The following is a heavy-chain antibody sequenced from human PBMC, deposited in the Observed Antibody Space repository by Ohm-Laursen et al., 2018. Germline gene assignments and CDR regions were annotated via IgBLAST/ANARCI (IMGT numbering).Heavy chain of an antibody. CDR3: ARGNGSSATGKYFFDY. D-gene: IGHD6-6*01. V-gene: IGHV4-34*01. CDR2: INHGGST. J-gene: IGHJ4*02. Sequence: TLSLTCAVYGGSFSGYYWSWIRQPPGKGLEWIGEINHGGSTNYSPSLKSRVTISIDTSKNQFSLKVSSVTAADTAVYYCARGNGSSATGKYFFDYWGQGTLVTVSS. CDR1: GGSFSGYY.